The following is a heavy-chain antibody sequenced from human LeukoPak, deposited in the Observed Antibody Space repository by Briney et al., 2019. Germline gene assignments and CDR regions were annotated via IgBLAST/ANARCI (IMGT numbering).Heavy chain of an antibody. J-gene: IGHJ4*02. CDR1: GDSISSSSYY. Sequence: SETLSLTCTVSGDSISSSSYYWGWIRQPPGTGLEWIGTIFYSGTTNYNPSLKSRVTISVDTSKNQFSLKLSSVTAADTAVYYCARVQESQIDYYFDYWGQGTLVTVSS. CDR3: ARVQESQIDYYFDY. CDR2: IFYSGTT. D-gene: IGHD3-9*01. V-gene: IGHV4-39*07.